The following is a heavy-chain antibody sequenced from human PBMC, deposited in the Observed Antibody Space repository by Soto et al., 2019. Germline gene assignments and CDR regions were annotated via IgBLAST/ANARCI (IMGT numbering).Heavy chain of an antibody. D-gene: IGHD3-10*01. CDR3: ARHFVAVVIKGWGY. V-gene: IGHV4-39*01. CDR1: GGYIYSSNYY. CDR2: TYYNGNA. J-gene: IGHJ4*02. Sequence: SETLSLTCNVSGGYIYSSNYYWDFLRQPPGKGLEWIGTTYYNGNAYYIPSLRSRVSMSVDTSKNQFSLKLISVTAADTAVYYCARHFVAVVIKGWGYWGQGKLVTVSS.